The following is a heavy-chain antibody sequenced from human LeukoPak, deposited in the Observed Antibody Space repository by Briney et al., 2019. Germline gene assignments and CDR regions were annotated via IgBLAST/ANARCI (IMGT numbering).Heavy chain of an antibody. J-gene: IGHJ4*02. CDR1: GFTFSSYE. Sequence: PGGSLRLSCAASGFTFSSYEMNWVRQAPGKGLEWVSYISVGGSTMYYADSVKGRFTISRDTAKNSLYLQMNSLRAEDTAVYYCAREPPTVPYYFDCWGQGALVTVSS. V-gene: IGHV3-48*03. CDR3: AREPPTVPYYFDC. D-gene: IGHD4-17*01. CDR2: ISVGGSTM.